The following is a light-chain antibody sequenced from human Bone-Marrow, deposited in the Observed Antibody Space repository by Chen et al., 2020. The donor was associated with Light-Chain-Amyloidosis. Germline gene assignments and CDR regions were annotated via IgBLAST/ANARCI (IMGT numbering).Light chain of an antibody. CDR3: APWDDRLNGWV. CDR2: DTN. CDR1: RSNVGANG. Sequence: QSVLTQPPSASGTPGQRVTISFSGGRSNVGANGVNWYQHLPGAAPKLLIFDTNRRTSGVPDRFSGSKSGTSASLAISDLQSEDEAHYYCAPWDDRLNGWVFGGGTRLTVL. V-gene: IGLV1-44*01. J-gene: IGLJ3*02.